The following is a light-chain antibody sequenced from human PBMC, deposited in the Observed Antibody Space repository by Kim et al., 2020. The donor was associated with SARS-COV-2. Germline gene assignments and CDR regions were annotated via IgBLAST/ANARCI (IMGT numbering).Light chain of an antibody. CDR1: SRVTNNY. J-gene: IGKJ3*01. Sequence: APGEKAALSSSASSRVTNNYLAGYQQRPGQAPRLLIYGASSRATGIPDRFSGSGSGTDFTLTISRLEPEDFAVYYCQQFDASQCTFGPGTKVDIK. CDR3: QQFDASQCT. V-gene: IGKV3-20*01. CDR2: GAS.